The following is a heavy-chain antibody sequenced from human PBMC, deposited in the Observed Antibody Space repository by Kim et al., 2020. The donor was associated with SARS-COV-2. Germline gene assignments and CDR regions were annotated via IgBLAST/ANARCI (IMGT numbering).Heavy chain of an antibody. D-gene: IGHD5-12*01. V-gene: IGHV3-21*01. CDR3: ARDKEWLRFFTSYYYYGMDV. CDR2: ISSSSSFI. Sequence: GGSLRLSCAASGFTFSSYSMNWVRQAPGKGLEWVSSISSSSSFIYYADSVKGRFTISRDNAKNSLYLQMNSLRAEDTAVYYCARDKEWLRFFTSYYYYGMDVWGQGTTVTVSS. J-gene: IGHJ6*02. CDR1: GFTFSSYS.